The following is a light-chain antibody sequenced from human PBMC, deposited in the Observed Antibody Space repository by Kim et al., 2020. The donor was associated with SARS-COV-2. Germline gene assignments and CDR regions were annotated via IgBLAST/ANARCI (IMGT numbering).Light chain of an antibody. V-gene: IGKV3-20*01. J-gene: IGKJ2*02. CDR2: GAS. CDR1: QSVSNNY. CDR3: QQYGRAPST. Sequence: ESVLTQSPGTLSLSPGDRATLSCRASQSVSNNYLAWYQQKPGQAPRLLIYGASSRATGIPDRFSGSGSGTDFTLNISSVEPEDFAVYYCQQYGRAPSTFGQGTKLEI.